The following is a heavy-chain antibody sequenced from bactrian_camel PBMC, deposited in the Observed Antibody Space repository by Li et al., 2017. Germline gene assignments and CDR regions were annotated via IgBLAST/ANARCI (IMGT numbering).Heavy chain of an antibody. J-gene: IGHJ4*01. CDR1: GYTKSRYC. CDR3: AADFPRRSPEGPRCSEEQKYGGLGLAY. Sequence: HVQLVESGGGSVQTGGSLRLSCVASGYTKSRYCMGWFRQVPGKAREGVAAIYTGPHTEYYSDRVKGRFAISQDNAKKTLYLQMDNLKPEDTAAYYCAADFPRRSPEGPRCSEEQKYGGLGLAYWGQGTQVTVS. D-gene: IGHD6*01. V-gene: IGHV3S1*01. CDR2: IYTGPHTE.